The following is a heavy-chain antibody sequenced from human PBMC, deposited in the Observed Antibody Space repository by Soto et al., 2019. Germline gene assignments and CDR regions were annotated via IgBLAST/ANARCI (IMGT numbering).Heavy chain of an antibody. V-gene: IGHV4-59*01. CDR2: IYYSGST. CDR1: GGSISSYY. J-gene: IGHJ6*02. CDR3: ARTSTWIQLWSYYYGMDV. D-gene: IGHD5-18*01. Sequence: SETLSLTCTVSGGSISSYYWSWIRQPPGKGLVWIGYIYYSGSTNYNPSLKSRVTISLDTSKNQFSLKLSSVTAADTAVHYCARTSTWIQLWSYYYGMDVWGQGTTVTVSS.